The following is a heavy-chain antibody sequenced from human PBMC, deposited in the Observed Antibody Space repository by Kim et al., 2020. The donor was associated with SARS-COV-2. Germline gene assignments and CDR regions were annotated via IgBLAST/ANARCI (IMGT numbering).Heavy chain of an antibody. CDR1: GGTFSSYA. V-gene: IGHV1-69*13. J-gene: IGHJ6*02. CDR3: ASVSSGQNYREDYYGMDV. D-gene: IGHD3-22*01. Sequence: SVKVSCKASGGTFSSYAISWVRQAPGQGLEWMGGIIPIFGTANYAQKFQGRVTITADESTSTAYMELSSLRSEDTAVYYCASVSSGQNYREDYYGMDVWGQGTTVTVSS. CDR2: IIPIFGTA.